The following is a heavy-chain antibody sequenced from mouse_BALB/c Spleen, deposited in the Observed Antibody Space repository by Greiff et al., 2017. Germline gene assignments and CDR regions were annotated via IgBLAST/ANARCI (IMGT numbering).Heavy chain of an antibody. Sequence: DVQLVESGGGLVQPGGSRKLSCAASGFTFSSYAMSWVRQTPEKRLEWVATISSGGSYTYYPDSVKGRFTISRDNAKNTLYLQMSSLRSEDTAMYYCARQGYRGYFDVWGAGTTVTVSS. CDR1: GFTFSSYA. CDR3: ARQGYRGYFDV. CDR2: ISSGGSYT. J-gene: IGHJ1*01. V-gene: IGHV5-9-3*01. D-gene: IGHD3-2*02.